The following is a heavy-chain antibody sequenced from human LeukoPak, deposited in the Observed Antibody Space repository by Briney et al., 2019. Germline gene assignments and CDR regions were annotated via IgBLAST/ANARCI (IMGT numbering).Heavy chain of an antibody. CDR2: INSNSTSNSIK. Sequence: AGGPLRLSCATSGFTFSTYSMNWLRQAPGKGLEWVSYINSNSTSNSIKYYADSVQGRFTISRDNAKNSLYLQRNSLRAEDTAVYYCVRGLVWGQGTMVTVSS. CDR3: VRGLV. V-gene: IGHV3-48*01. CDR1: GFTFSTYS. J-gene: IGHJ3*01.